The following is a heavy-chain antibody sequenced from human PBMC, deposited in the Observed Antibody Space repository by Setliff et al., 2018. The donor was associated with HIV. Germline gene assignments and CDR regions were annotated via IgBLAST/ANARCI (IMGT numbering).Heavy chain of an antibody. Sequence: ASVKVSCKASGYTFTSYYIHWVRQAPGQGLEWMGVIHPSGGSTSYAQSFQDRVTMTRDTSTSTVYMELSSLRSEDTAVYYCAKTLPTLYPPHDYYFAMDVWGQGTTVTVSS. J-gene: IGHJ6*02. V-gene: IGHV1-46*01. CDR2: IHPSGGST. CDR3: AKTLPTLYPPHDYYFAMDV. D-gene: IGHD2-15*01. CDR1: GYTFTSYY.